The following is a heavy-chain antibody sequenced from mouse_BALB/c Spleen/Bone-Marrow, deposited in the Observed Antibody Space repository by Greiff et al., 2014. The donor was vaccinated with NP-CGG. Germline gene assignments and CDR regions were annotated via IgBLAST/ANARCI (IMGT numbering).Heavy chain of an antibody. V-gene: IGHV1-4*01. CDR3: ARGWDYEGYFDY. J-gene: IGHJ2*01. CDR1: GYSFTRST. D-gene: IGHD2-4*01. Sequence: VPLQQSGAELARPGASVKLSCTASGYSFTRSTLPFLPPRPVPCLSLIGSIYPSSGYTNYNQKFKDKATLTADKSSSTAYMQLSSLTSEDSAVYYCARGWDYEGYFDYWGQGTTLTVSS. CDR2: IYPSSGYT.